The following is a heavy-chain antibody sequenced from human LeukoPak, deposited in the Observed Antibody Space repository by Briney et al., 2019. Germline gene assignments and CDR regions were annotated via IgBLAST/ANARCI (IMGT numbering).Heavy chain of an antibody. V-gene: IGHV3-33*01. J-gene: IGHJ4*02. CDR3: ARDGGSGSSWFYFDY. CDR1: GSTFSNYG. CDR2: IWSDGNND. Sequence: GGSLRLSCVASGSTFSNYGMHWVRQAPGKGLEWVAVIWSDGNNDYYADSVKGRFTISRDNSQNMVYLQMNSLRVEDTAIYHCARDGGSGSSWFYFDYWGQGVLVTVSS. D-gene: IGHD6-13*01.